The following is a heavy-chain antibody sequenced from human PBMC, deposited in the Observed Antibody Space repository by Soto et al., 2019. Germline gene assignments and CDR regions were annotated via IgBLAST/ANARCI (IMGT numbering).Heavy chain of an antibody. D-gene: IGHD3-22*01. CDR3: ARELNMIVGNY. Sequence: GGSLRLSCATSGFTFNTYPMTWVRQAPGKGLEWVSSISSTAGRTSSYADSVKGRFTISRDFSDNTVYLQMNNLRVDDTAVYFCARELNMIVGNYWGQGTLVTVSS. V-gene: IGHV3-23*01. CDR1: GFTFNTYP. J-gene: IGHJ4*02. CDR2: ISSTAGRTS.